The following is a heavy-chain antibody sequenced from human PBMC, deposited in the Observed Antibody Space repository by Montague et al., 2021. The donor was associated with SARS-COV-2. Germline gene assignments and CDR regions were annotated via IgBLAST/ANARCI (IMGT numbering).Heavy chain of an antibody. Sequence: SETLSLTCAVHGGSFSGYYWSWIRQPPGKGLVWIGEINHSGSTNYNPSLKSRVSISVDTSKNQFSLKLSSVTAADTAAYYRARGAPTITMIVVVFTGAGWYFDLWGRGTLVTVSS. CDR2: INHSGST. CDR1: GGSFSGYY. J-gene: IGHJ2*01. CDR3: ARGAPTITMIVVVFTGAGWYFDL. V-gene: IGHV4-34*01. D-gene: IGHD3-22*01.